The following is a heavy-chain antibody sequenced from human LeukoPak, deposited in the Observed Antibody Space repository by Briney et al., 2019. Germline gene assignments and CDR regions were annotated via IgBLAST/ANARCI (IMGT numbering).Heavy chain of an antibody. J-gene: IGHJ4*02. D-gene: IGHD3-22*01. CDR2: IYTSGST. CDR1: GGSISSGSYY. Sequence: SQTLSLTCTVSGGSISSGSYYWSWIRQPAGKGLEWIGRIYTSGSTNYNPSLKSRVTISVDTSKNQFSLKLSSVTAADTAVYYCARGGGTFSSGYSDWGQGTLVTVSS. V-gene: IGHV4-61*02. CDR3: ARGGGTFSSGYSD.